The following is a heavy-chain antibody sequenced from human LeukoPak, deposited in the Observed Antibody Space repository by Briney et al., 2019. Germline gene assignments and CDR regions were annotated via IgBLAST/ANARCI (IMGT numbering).Heavy chain of an antibody. Sequence: AGGSLRLSCAASGFTFSSYSMNWVRQAPGKGLEWVSYISSSSSTIYYADSVKGRFTISRDNAKNSLYLQMNSLRAEDTALYYCAKDIAAAGTSSFDYWGQGTLVTVSS. V-gene: IGHV3-48*01. D-gene: IGHD6-13*01. CDR3: AKDIAAAGTSSFDY. CDR2: ISSSSSTI. J-gene: IGHJ4*02. CDR1: GFTFSSYS.